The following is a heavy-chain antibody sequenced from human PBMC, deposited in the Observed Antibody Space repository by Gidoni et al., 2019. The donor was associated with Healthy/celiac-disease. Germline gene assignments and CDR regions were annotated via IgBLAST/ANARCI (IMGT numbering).Heavy chain of an antibody. CDR2: TYFRSKWYN. Sequence: QVQLQQSGPGLVKPSQTLSLTCAISGDSVPSNSAAWNWSRQSPSRGLEWLGRTYFRSKWYNDYAVSVKSRITSNPDTSKNQFSLQLNFVTPEDTAVYYCARVSLGYCSSTSCYVGGRYYYYGMDVWGQGTTVTVSS. V-gene: IGHV6-1*01. CDR3: ARVSLGYCSSTSCYVGGRYYYYGMDV. J-gene: IGHJ6*02. D-gene: IGHD2-2*01. CDR1: GDSVPSNSAA.